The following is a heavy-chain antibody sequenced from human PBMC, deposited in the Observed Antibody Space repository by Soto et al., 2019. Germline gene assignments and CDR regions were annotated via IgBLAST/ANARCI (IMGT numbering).Heavy chain of an antibody. CDR2: ISYDGSNK. CDR3: AKNNLKYYDILTGYSFDY. V-gene: IGHV3-30*18. D-gene: IGHD3-9*01. J-gene: IGHJ4*02. CDR1: GFTFSSYG. Sequence: GGSLRLSCAASGFTFSSYGMHWVRQAPGKGLEWVAVISYDGSNKYYADSVKGRFTISRDNSKNTLYLQMNSLRAEDTAVYYCAKNNLKYYDILTGYSFDYWGQGTLVTVSS.